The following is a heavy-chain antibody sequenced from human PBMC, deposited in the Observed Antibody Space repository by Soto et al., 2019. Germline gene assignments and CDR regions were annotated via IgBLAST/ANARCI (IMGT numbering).Heavy chain of an antibody. Sequence: QVQLVQSGAEVKKPGASVKVSCKASGYTFTSYGLSWVRQAPGQGLEWMGRISAYNYNTNYAQKLQGRVTMTTDTXXSTXYXEXXXLTXXDTAVYYCARVXXALGHWFDPWGQGTLVTVSS. CDR1: GYTFTSYG. CDR3: ARVXXALGHWFDP. CDR2: ISAYNYNT. J-gene: IGHJ5*02. V-gene: IGHV1-18*01.